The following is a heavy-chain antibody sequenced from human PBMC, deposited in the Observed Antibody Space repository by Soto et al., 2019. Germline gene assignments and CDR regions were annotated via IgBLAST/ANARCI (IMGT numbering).Heavy chain of an antibody. J-gene: IGHJ3*02. Sequence: GGSLRLSCAASGFTFSSYAMNWVRQAPGKGLEWVSAISGSGGSTYYADSVKGRFTISRDSSKNTLYLQMNSLRAEDTAVYYCAKGNSWSPALVLDIWGQGTMVSVSS. CDR2: ISGSGGST. CDR3: AKGNSWSPALVLDI. D-gene: IGHD1-7*01. V-gene: IGHV3-23*01. CDR1: GFTFSSYA.